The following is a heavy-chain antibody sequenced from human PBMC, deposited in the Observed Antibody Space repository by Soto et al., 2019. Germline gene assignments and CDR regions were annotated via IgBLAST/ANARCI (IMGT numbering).Heavy chain of an antibody. D-gene: IGHD6-19*01. CDR3: ARVKAQILSSGWYGGDDI. J-gene: IGHJ3*02. V-gene: IGHV3-23*01. CDR1: GFTFSTFS. Sequence: GGSQRLSCAASGFTFSTFSMTWVRQAPGKGLEWVSTIRDSGHSTHYADSVRGRFAISRDNSKNTLFLQMNSLRAEDTAVYYCARVKAQILSSGWYGGDDIWGQGTMLTVSS. CDR2: IRDSGHST.